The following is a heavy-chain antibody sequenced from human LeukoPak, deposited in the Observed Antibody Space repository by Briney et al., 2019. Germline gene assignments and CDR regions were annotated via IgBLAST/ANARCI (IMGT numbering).Heavy chain of an antibody. D-gene: IGHD3-3*01. V-gene: IGHV3-33*01. J-gene: IGHJ4*02. CDR3: ARALNYDFWTGADY. CDR1: GFTFSSYG. CDR2: IWYDGSSK. Sequence: GRSLRLSCAASGFTFSSYGMHWVRQAPGKGLEWVAVIWYDGSSKYYADSVKGRFTISRDNSKNTLYLQMNSLRAEDTAVYYCARALNYDFWTGADYWGQGTLVTVSS.